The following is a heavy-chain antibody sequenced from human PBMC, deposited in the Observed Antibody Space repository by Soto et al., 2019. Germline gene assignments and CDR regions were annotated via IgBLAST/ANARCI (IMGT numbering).Heavy chain of an antibody. D-gene: IGHD3-16*02. Sequence: GASVKVSCKASGYTFTSYDINWVRQATGQGLEWMGWMNPNSGNTGYAQKFQGRVTMTRNTSISTAYMELSSLRSEDTAVYYCARGLGFGSYVWGSYRKYYFDYWGQGTLVTVSS. J-gene: IGHJ4*02. CDR1: GYTFTSYD. CDR2: MNPNSGNT. CDR3: ARGLGFGSYVWGSYRKYYFDY. V-gene: IGHV1-8*01.